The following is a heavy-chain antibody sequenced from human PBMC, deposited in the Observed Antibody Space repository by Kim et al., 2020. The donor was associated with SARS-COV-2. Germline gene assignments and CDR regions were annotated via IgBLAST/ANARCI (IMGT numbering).Heavy chain of an antibody. D-gene: IGHD4-17*01. CDR1: GGSISSSRYY. CDR3: ARAVTTIPH. Sequence: SETLSHTCTVSGGSISSSRYYWGWIRQPPGKGLEWIGSFYYSGSTYYNPSLKSRVTISVDTSKNQFSLKLTSVTAADTAVYYCARAVTTIPHWGQGTLVTVSS. CDR2: FYYSGST. V-gene: IGHV4-39*01. J-gene: IGHJ4*02.